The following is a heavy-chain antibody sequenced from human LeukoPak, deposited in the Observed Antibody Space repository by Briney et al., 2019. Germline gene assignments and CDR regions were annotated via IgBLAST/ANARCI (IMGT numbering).Heavy chain of an antibody. D-gene: IGHD1-7*01. CDR3: APVSGITGTSELGY. CDR1: GGSFSGYY. J-gene: IGHJ4*02. Sequence: PSETLSHTCAVYGGSFSGYYWSWIRQPPGKGLEWIGEINHSGSTNYNPSHKSRVTISVDTSKNQFSLKLSSVTAADTAVYYCAPVSGITGTSELGYWGQGTLVTVSS. CDR2: INHSGST. V-gene: IGHV4-34*01.